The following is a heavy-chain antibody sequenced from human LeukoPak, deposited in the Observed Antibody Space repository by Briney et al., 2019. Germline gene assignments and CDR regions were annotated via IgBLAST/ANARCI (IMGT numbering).Heavy chain of an antibody. CDR2: ISGSGGRT. V-gene: IGHV3-23*01. J-gene: IGHJ4*02. D-gene: IGHD3-10*01. CDR1: GFTFSSYA. CDR3: AKDAGDYGSGSYLNYFDY. Sequence: GGSLRLSCVASGFTFSSYAMSWVRQAPGKGLEWVSAISGSGGRTYYADSVKGRFTISRDNSKNTLYLQMNSLRAEDTAVYYCAKDAGDYGSGSYLNYFDYWGQGTLVSVSS.